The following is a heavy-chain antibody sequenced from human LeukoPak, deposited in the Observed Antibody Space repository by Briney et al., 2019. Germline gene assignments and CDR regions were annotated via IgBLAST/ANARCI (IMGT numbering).Heavy chain of an antibody. CDR1: RFTFSSYG. V-gene: IGHV3-30*02. D-gene: IGHD4-17*01. Sequence: GGSLRLSCAASRFTFSSYGMHWVRQAPGKGLEWVAFIRYDGSNKYYADSVKGRFTISRDNSKNTLYLQMNSLRAEDTAVYYCAKDYGDGDYYYYYMDVWGKGTTVTISS. CDR3: AKDYGDGDYYYYYMDV. CDR2: IRYDGSNK. J-gene: IGHJ6*03.